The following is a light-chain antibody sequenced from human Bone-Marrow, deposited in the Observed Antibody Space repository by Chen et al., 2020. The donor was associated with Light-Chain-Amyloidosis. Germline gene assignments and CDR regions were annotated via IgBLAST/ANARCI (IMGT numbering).Light chain of an antibody. CDR2: FTS. CDR1: RSSIGTNT. J-gene: IGLJ2*01. Sequence: QYVLTQPPSASGTPGQRVTISCSGSRSSIGTNTVNWYQQFPGPAPQLLLYFTSQRPSGVPDRFSCSKSGSSASLAISGRHSGYEADYFGASWDDGLNGVLFGGGTKLTVL. V-gene: IGLV1-44*01. CDR3: ASWDDGLNGVL.